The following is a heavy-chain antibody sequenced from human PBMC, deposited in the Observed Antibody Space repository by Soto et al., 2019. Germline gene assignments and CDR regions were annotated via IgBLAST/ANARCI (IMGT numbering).Heavy chain of an antibody. D-gene: IGHD3-16*01. CDR3: ARWGTTGGLDV. V-gene: IGHV3-30*19. J-gene: IGHJ4*02. Sequence: QVQLVESGGGVVQPGASLRLSCVGSGFTFRSYVIHWVRQAPGKGLEWVALTSYAGSNKYYDDSVKGRFTISRDNSRNTVDLPMDSLRLEDTALYYCARWGTTGGLDVWGQGTLVSVSS. CDR2: TSYAGSNK. CDR1: GFTFRSYV.